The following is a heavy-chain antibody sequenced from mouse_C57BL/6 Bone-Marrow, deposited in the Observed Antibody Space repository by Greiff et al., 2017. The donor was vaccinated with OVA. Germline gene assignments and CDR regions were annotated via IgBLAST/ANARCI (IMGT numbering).Heavy chain of an antibody. CDR2: ISSGGSYT. CDR1: GFTFSSYG. D-gene: IGHD1-1*01. CDR3: AGYYGSSLYWYFDV. J-gene: IGHJ1*03. Sequence: EVQRVESGGDLVKPGGSLKLSCAASGFTFSSYGMSWVRQTPDKRLEWVATISSGGSYTYYPDSVKGRFTISRDNAKNTLYLQMSSLKSEDTAMYYCAGYYGSSLYWYFDVWGTGTTVTVSS. V-gene: IGHV5-6*01.